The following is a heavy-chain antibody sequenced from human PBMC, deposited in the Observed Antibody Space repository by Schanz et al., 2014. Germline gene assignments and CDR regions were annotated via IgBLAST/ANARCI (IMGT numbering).Heavy chain of an antibody. Sequence: QVQLVQSGAEVKKPGSSVTVSCKASGYTLNGFGVSWVRQAPGQGREWMGWISAYSGNSKYAQKLQGRVTMTTDTSTNTAYMELRSLTSDDTAVYYCARFNSGSHSPPYYYYGMDVWGQGTTVTVSS. CDR3: ARFNSGSHSPPYYYYGMDV. CDR1: GYTLNGFG. V-gene: IGHV1-18*01. CDR2: ISAYSGNS. J-gene: IGHJ6*02. D-gene: IGHD1-26*01.